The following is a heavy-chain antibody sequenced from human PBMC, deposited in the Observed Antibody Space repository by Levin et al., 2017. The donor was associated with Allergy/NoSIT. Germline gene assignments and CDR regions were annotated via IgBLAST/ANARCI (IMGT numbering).Heavy chain of an antibody. Sequence: LSLPCAASGFTFSSSSMHWVRQAPGKGLEWVAVISYDGSNKYYADSVKGRFTISRDNSKNTLYLQMNSLRAEDTAVYYCARDEQWLVLGAFDIWGQGTMVTVSS. CDR3: ARDEQWLVLGAFDI. V-gene: IGHV3-30-3*01. J-gene: IGHJ3*02. D-gene: IGHD6-19*01. CDR1: GFTFSSSS. CDR2: ISYDGSNK.